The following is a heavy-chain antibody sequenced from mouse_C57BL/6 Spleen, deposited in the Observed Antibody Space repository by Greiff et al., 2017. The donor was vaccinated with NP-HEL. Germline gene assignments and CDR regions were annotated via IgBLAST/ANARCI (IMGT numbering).Heavy chain of an antibody. CDR3: ARSDSTLRGYYAMDY. V-gene: IGHV1-26*01. CDR2: INPNNGGT. Sequence: EVQLQQSGPELVKPGASVKISCKASGYTFTDYYMNWVKQSHGKSLEWIGDINPNNGGTSYNQKFKGKATLTVDKSSSTAYMALRSLTSEDSAVYYCARSDSTLRGYYAMDYWGQGTSVTVSS. J-gene: IGHJ4*01. D-gene: IGHD5-1*01. CDR1: GYTFTDYY.